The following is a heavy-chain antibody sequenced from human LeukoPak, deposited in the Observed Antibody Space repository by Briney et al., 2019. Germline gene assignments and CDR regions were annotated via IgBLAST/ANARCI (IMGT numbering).Heavy chain of an antibody. CDR3: ARSDVSGTYTWFDP. D-gene: IGHD3-10*01. Sequence: ASVKVSCKASGDTFTSYDINWVRQATGQGLEWMGWMNPKSGNTGYAQKFQGRVTMTRNTSISTAYMELSSLRSEDTAVYYCARSDVSGTYTWFDPWGQGTLVTVSS. J-gene: IGHJ5*02. CDR2: MNPKSGNT. V-gene: IGHV1-8*01. CDR1: GDTFTSYD.